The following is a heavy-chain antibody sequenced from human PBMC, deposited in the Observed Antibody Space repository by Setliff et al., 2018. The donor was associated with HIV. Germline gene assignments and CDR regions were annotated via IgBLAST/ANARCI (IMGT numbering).Heavy chain of an antibody. CDR3: ARHSDFWSEDAFDI. Sequence: PSETLSLTCAVSGDSINKYYWSWIRQPPGKGLEWLGYIYISGITNYNPSLKGRVTISVDTSKAQFSLRLSSVTAADTAVYYCARHSDFWSEDAFDIWAQGTVVTVSS. D-gene: IGHD3-3*01. J-gene: IGHJ3*02. CDR1: GDSINKYY. V-gene: IGHV4-4*09. CDR2: IYISGIT.